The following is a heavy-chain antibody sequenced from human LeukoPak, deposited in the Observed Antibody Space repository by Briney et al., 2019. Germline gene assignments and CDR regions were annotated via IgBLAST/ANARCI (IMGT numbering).Heavy chain of an antibody. D-gene: IGHD3-22*01. Sequence: GGSLRLSCAASGFTFSSYAMSWVRQAPGKGLEWVSAISGSGGSTYYADSVKGRFTISRDNSKNTLYLQMNSLRAEDTAVYYCAKDVAYYDSSRQLGWGQGTLVTVSS. J-gene: IGHJ4*02. CDR2: ISGSGGST. CDR1: GFTFSSYA. CDR3: AKDVAYYDSSRQLG. V-gene: IGHV3-23*01.